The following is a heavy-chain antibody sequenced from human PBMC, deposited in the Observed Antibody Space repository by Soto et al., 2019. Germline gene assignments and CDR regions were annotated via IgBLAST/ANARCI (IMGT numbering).Heavy chain of an antibody. V-gene: IGHV1-46*01. CDR3: AKVSRRVGTLLWFGELPGFDY. CDR2: INPSAGRT. J-gene: IGHJ4*02. CDR1: GYIFTNSY. Sequence: ASVKVSCKASGYIFTNSYLHWVRQAPGQGLEWMGIINPSAGRTNYAQNFQGRVTMTADTSTSTVYMELSSLRAEDTAVYYCAKVSRRVGTLLWFGELPGFDYWGQGTLVTVSS. D-gene: IGHD3-10*01.